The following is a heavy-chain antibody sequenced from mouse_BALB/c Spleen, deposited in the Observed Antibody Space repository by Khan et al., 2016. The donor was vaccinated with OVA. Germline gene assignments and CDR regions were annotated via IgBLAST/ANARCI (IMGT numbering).Heavy chain of an antibody. J-gene: IGHJ2*01. CDR2: ISYSGNT. Sequence: EVQLQESGPGLVKSSQSLSLTCTVTGYSITTDYAWNWIRQFPGNKLEWMGFISYSGNTKYNPSLKSRISITRDTSKNQFFLQVKSVTTEDTARYYCARVYGGDFDYWGQGTTLTVSS. CDR1: GYSITTDYA. V-gene: IGHV3-2*02. D-gene: IGHD1-1*01. CDR3: ARVYGGDFDY.